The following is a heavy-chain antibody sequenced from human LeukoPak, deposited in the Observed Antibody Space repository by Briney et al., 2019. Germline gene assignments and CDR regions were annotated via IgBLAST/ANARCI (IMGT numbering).Heavy chain of an antibody. CDR3: ARGSTTVTYYYYYYMDV. V-gene: IGHV1-2*02. CDR2: INPNSGGT. CDR1: GYTFTGYY. Sequence: ASVKVSCKASGYTFTGYYMHWVRQAPGQGLEWMGWINPNSGGTNYAQKFQGRVTMTRDTSISTAYMELSRLRSDDTAVYYCARGSTTVTYYYYYYMDVWGKGTTVTISS. J-gene: IGHJ6*03. D-gene: IGHD4-17*01.